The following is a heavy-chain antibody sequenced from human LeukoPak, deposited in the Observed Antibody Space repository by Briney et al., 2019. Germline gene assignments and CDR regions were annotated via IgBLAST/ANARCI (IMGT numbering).Heavy chain of an antibody. CDR2: ISGGGEPI. Sequence: RAGGSLRLSCAASGFSFSTYGMNWVRQAPGKGPEWISYISGGGEPIYYRECVRGRFTISRDNAKNLLYLDMNSLRAEDTAVYYCARDFTLVRGAVYWYYYGMDVWGQGTTVTVSS. D-gene: IGHD3-10*01. J-gene: IGHJ6*02. V-gene: IGHV3-48*03. CDR3: ARDFTLVRGAVYWYYYGMDV. CDR1: GFSFSTYG.